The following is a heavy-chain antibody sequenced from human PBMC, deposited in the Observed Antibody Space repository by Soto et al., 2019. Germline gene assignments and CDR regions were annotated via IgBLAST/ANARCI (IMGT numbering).Heavy chain of an antibody. D-gene: IGHD5-18*01. CDR1: GGSISSSNW. J-gene: IGHJ4*02. V-gene: IGHV4-4*02. CDR3: ARSGYSYGPNPLLY. Sequence: SETLSLTCAVSGGSISSSNWWSWVRQPPGKGLEWIGSIYYSGSTYYNPSLKSRVTISVDTSKNQFSLKLSSVTAADTAVYYCARSGYSYGPNPLLYWGQGTLVTVSS. CDR2: IYYSGST.